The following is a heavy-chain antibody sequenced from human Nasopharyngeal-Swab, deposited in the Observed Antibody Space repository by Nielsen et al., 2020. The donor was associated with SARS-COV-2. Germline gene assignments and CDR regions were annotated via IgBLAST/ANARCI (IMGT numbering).Heavy chain of an antibody. J-gene: IGHJ6*02. Sequence: WSLRLSCAAAGFTFSNYSRNWVRQAPGKGLEWVSSISSSTSYIYYADSVKGRFTISRDNAKNSLYLQMNSLRAEDTAVYYCARDGFGESPYYYYYGMDVWGQGTTVTVSS. CDR3: ARDGFGESPYYYYYGMDV. CDR2: ISSSTSYI. D-gene: IGHD3-10*01. CDR1: GFTFSNYS. V-gene: IGHV3-21*01.